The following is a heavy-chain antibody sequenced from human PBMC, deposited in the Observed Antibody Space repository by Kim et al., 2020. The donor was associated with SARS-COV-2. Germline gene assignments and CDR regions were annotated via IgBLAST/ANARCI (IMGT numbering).Heavy chain of an antibody. J-gene: IGHJ6*02. CDR3: ARGGASDVGATSNPSSYFYAMDV. CDR1: GDTSSRYG. Sequence: SVKVSCKASGDTSSRYGMSWVRQGAGQGLEWMGGIIPMFGTTNYAQKFQGRVTISADEFTSTAYMELRSLRSEDTAMYYCARGGASDVGATSNPSSYFYAMDVWGQGTMVTVS. CDR2: IIPMFGTT. D-gene: IGHD1-26*01. V-gene: IGHV1-69*13.